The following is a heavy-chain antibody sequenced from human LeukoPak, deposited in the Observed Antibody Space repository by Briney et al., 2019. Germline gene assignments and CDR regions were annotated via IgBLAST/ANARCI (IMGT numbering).Heavy chain of an antibody. J-gene: IGHJ6*03. D-gene: IGHD3-10*01. CDR1: VGSFSGYY. Sequence: SETLSLTCAVYVGSFSGYYWSWIRQPPGKGLECIGEINHSGSTNYNSSLKSRVTISVDTSKNQFSLKLSSVTAADTAVYYCARGYYGSGSHCCHMDVWGKGTTITVS. V-gene: IGHV4-34*01. CDR3: ARGYYGSGSHCCHMDV. CDR2: INHSGST.